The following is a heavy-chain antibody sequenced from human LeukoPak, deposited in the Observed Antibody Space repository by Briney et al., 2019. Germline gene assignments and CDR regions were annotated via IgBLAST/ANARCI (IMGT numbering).Heavy chain of an antibody. D-gene: IGHD6-6*01. CDR2: IYYSART. J-gene: IGHJ4*02. Sequence: SETLSLTCTVSGGSISSSNYYWGWIRQPPGKGLECIGSIYYSARTYYNPSLKSRVTISVDTSKNQFSLKLSSVTAADTAVYYCARVGYSSSIDYWGQGTLVTVSS. V-gene: IGHV4-39*07. CDR1: GGSISSSNYY. CDR3: ARVGYSSSIDY.